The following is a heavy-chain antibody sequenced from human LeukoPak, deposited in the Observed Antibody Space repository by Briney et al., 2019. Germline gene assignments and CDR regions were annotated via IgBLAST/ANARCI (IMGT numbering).Heavy chain of an antibody. D-gene: IGHD3-22*01. CDR1: GGTFSSYA. Sequence: SVKVSCKASGGTFSSYAISWVRQAPGQGIEWMGRIIPIFGTANYAQKFQGRVTITTDESTSTAYMELSSLRSEDTAVYYCARDRPLKYYDSSGYLFFDYWGQGTLVTVSS. CDR3: ARDRPLKYYDSSGYLFFDY. CDR2: IIPIFGTA. J-gene: IGHJ4*02. V-gene: IGHV1-69*05.